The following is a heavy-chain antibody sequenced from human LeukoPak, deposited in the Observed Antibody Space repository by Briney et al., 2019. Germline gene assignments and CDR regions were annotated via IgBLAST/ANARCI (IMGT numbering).Heavy chain of an antibody. Sequence: AGGSLSLSCAASGFTFSSYAMHWVRQAPGKGLEWVAVISYDGSNKYYADSVKGRFTISRDNSNNTLYLQMNSLTAEDTAVYYCARGLGFGELSGNWFDPWGQGTLVTVSS. V-gene: IGHV3-30*04. CDR1: GFTFSSYA. CDR2: ISYDGSNK. J-gene: IGHJ5*02. CDR3: ARGLGFGELSGNWFDP. D-gene: IGHD3-10*01.